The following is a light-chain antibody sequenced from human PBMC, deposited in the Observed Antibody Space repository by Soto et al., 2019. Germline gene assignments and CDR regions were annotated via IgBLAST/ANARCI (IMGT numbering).Light chain of an antibody. V-gene: IGKV3-11*01. CDR2: DAS. CDR3: QQRSNWPT. Sequence: EIVLTQSPATLSLSPGERATLSCRASQSVSSYLAWYQQKPGQAPRLLIYDASDSATGIRARFSGSGSGTDFTITISRLEHEDFAVYYCQQRSNWPTFGQGTRLEIK. CDR1: QSVSSY. J-gene: IGKJ5*01.